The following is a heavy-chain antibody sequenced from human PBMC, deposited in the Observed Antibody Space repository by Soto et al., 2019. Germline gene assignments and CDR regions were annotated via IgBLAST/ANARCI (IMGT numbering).Heavy chain of an antibody. D-gene: IGHD4-17*01. J-gene: IGHJ4*02. CDR1: GDSISRYY. Sequence: NPSETLSLTCTVSGDSISRYYWSWIRQPPGKGLEWIGYIYYTGSTSYNPSLKSRVTISVDRYKSQFYLKLSSVTAADTAVYFCARIYGDYDDYFDYWGQGTLVTVSS. V-gene: IGHV4-59*01. CDR2: IYYTGST. CDR3: ARIYGDYDDYFDY.